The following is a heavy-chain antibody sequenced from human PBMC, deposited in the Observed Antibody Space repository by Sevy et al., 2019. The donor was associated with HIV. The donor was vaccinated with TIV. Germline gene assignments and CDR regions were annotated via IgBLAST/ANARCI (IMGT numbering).Heavy chain of an antibody. CDR2: ISSSSSYI. Sequence: GGSLRLSCAASGFTFSSYSMNWVRQAPGKGLEWVSSISSSSSYIYYADSVKGRFTISRDNAKNALYLQMNSLRAEDTAVYYCASQIWAWFDPWGQGTLVTVSS. J-gene: IGHJ5*02. CDR1: GFTFSSYS. D-gene: IGHD5-18*01. V-gene: IGHV3-21*01. CDR3: ASQIWAWFDP.